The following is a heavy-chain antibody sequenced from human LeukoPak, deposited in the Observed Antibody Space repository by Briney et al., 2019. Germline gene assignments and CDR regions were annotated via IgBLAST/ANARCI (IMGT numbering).Heavy chain of an antibody. CDR1: GFTFSSYW. D-gene: IGHD7-27*01. CDR2: IKQDGSEK. V-gene: IGHV3-7*04. J-gene: IGHJ6*03. CDR3: ARANWGYYYYYYMDV. Sequence: PGGSLRLSCAASGFTFSSYWMSWVRQAPGKGLEWVANIKQDGSEKYYVDSVKGRFTISRDNAKNSLYLQMNILRAEDTAVYYCARANWGYYYYYYMDVWGKGTTVTVSS.